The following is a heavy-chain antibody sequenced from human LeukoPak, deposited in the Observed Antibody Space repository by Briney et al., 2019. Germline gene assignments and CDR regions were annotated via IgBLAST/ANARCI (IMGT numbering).Heavy chain of an antibody. Sequence: GGSLRLSCAASGFTFSSYAMHWVRQAPGKGLEWVAVISYDGSNKYYADSVKGRFTISRDNSKNTLYLQMNSLRAEDTAVYYCARDRSRIQLWSYYFDYWGQGTLVTVSS. CDR1: GFTFSSYA. CDR3: ARDRSRIQLWSYYFDY. D-gene: IGHD5-18*01. CDR2: ISYDGSNK. J-gene: IGHJ4*02. V-gene: IGHV3-30-3*01.